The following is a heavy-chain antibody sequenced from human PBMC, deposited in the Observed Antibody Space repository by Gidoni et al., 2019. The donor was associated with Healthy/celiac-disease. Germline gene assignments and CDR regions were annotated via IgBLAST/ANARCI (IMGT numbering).Heavy chain of an antibody. V-gene: IGHV5-10-1*03. CDR3: ARSGRTPTVTTEYYYYMDV. Sequence: EVQLVQSGAEVKQPGESLRISCTGSGYSFTSYRISWVRQMPGKGLEWMGRIDPSDSLTNYGPSFQSHVTMSSDKSISTAYLQWSSLKASDTAMYYCARSGRTPTVTTEYYYYMDVWGKGTTVTVSS. J-gene: IGHJ6*03. CDR2: IDPSDSLT. D-gene: IGHD4-4*01. CDR1: GYSFTSYR.